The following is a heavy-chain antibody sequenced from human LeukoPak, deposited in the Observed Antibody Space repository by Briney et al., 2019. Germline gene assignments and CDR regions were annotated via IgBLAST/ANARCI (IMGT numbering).Heavy chain of an antibody. V-gene: IGHV1-2*02. Sequence: ASVKVSCKASGYTFTGYYMHWVRQAPEQGLEWMGWIIPNSGGANYAQKFQGRVTMTRDTSISTAYMELSSLSSDDTAVYYCARDKSTTRHFDYWGQGTLVTVSS. J-gene: IGHJ4*02. CDR1: GYTFTGYY. CDR3: ARDKSTTRHFDY. CDR2: IIPNSGGA. D-gene: IGHD5/OR15-5a*01.